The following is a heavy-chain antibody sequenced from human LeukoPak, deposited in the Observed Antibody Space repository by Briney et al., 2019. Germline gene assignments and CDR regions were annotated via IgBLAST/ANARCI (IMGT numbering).Heavy chain of an antibody. CDR2: INTDGSIT. J-gene: IGHJ3*02. CDR1: GFTFSSYW. V-gene: IGHV3-74*01. CDR3: ARPYEGGAFDI. D-gene: IGHD3-22*01. Sequence: GGSLRLSCAASGFTFSSYWMHWVRQAPGKGLVWVSRINTDGSITTYADSVKGRFTISRDNAKNTLYLQTNNLRAEDTAVYYCARPYEGGAFDIWGQGTMVTVSS.